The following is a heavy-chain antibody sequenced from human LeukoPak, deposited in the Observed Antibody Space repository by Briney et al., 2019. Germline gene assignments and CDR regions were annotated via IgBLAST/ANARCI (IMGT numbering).Heavy chain of an antibody. V-gene: IGHV4-4*02. CDR3: ARLHYYDSSGSFYYFDY. D-gene: IGHD3-22*01. CDR2: IYHSGST. CDR1: GGSISSSNW. Sequence: PSETLSLTCAVSGGSISSSNWWSWVRRPPGKGLEWIGEIYHSGSTNYNPSLKSRVTISVDKSKNQSSLKLSSVTAADTAVYYCARLHYYDSSGSFYYFDYWGQGTLVTVSS. J-gene: IGHJ4*02.